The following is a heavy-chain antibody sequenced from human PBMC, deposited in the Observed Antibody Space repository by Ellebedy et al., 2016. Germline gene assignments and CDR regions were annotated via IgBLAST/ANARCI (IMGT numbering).Heavy chain of an antibody. CDR2: ISVRGDTA. J-gene: IGHJ3*02. V-gene: IGHV3-23*01. CDR3: AKAPVVNWGFDI. CDR1: ELNLGNYF. Sequence: GGSLRLXXTASELNLGNYFMSWVRQAPGKGLEWVSTISVRGDTAFSADSVRGRFTISRDNAKNSLLQMNSLRPEDTALYYCAKAPVVNWGFDIWGQGTHVTVSS. D-gene: IGHD7-27*01.